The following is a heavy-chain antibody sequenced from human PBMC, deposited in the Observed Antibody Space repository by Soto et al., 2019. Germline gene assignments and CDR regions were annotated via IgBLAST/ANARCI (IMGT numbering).Heavy chain of an antibody. CDR3: AAGGGYTYGRGMDV. CDR2: INAGNGNT. CDR1: GYTFTSYA. J-gene: IGHJ6*02. Sequence: QVQLVQSGAEEKKPGASVKVSCKASGYTFTSYAMHWVRQAPGQRLEWMGWINAGNGNTKYSQKFQGRVTFTTDTSASTAYMELSTLRSEDTAVYYCAAGGGYTYGRGMDVWGQGTTVPVSS. V-gene: IGHV1-3*05. D-gene: IGHD5-18*01.